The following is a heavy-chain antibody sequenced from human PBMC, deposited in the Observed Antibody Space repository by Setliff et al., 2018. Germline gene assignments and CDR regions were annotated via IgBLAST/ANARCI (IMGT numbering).Heavy chain of an antibody. CDR3: ARVKIAILPAAIDY. CDR2: INPNSGGT. J-gene: IGHJ4*02. CDR1: GYTFTGYY. Sequence: ASVKVSCKASGYTFTGYYMHWVRQAPGQGLEWMGWINPNSGGTNYAQKFQGWVTMTRDTSISTAYMELSRLRSDDTAVYYCARVKIAILPAAIDYWGQGTQVTVSS. D-gene: IGHD2-2*01. V-gene: IGHV1-2*04.